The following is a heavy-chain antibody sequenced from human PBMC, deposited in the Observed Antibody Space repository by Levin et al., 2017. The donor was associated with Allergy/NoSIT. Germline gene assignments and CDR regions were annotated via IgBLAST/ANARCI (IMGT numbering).Heavy chain of an antibody. CDR3: ASIDYGDYGIYWYFDL. D-gene: IGHD4-17*01. V-gene: IGHV3-7*01. CDR2: IKQDGSEK. CDR1: GFTFSSYW. J-gene: IGHJ2*01. Sequence: ASVKVSCAASGFTFSSYWMSWVRQAPGKGLEWVANIKQDGSEKYYVDSVKGRFTISRDNAKNSLYLQMNSLRAEDTAVYYCASIDYGDYGIYWYFDLWGRGTLVTVSS.